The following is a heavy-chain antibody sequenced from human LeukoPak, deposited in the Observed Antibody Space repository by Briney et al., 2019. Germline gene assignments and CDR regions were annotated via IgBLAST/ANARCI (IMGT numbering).Heavy chain of an antibody. J-gene: IGHJ6*03. Sequence: GSSVKVSCKASGCTFSGYAVIWVRQAPGQGLEWMGGTVPLKYAQKVQGRVTFTTDESTSTAFMELSSLTAEDTAVYFCARAPYGVYSGDFYSYYMDVWGKGTTVTVSS. CDR1: GCTFSGYA. D-gene: IGHD4/OR15-4a*01. CDR2: TVPL. V-gene: IGHV1-69*05. CDR3: ARAPYGVYSGDFYSYYMDV.